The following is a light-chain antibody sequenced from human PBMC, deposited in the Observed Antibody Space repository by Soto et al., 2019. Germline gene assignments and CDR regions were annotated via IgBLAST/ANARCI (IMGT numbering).Light chain of an antibody. V-gene: IGLV1-47*01. CDR3: AAWDDSLSGRVV. CDR2: RNN. CDR1: SSNIGSNY. J-gene: IGLJ2*01. Sequence: QSVLTQPPSASGTPGQRVTISCSGSSSNIGSNYVYWYQQLPGTAPKRLIYRNNQRPSGVPDRFSGSKSGTSASLAISGVRSEDEADYYCAAWDDSLSGRVVFGGGTKVTVL.